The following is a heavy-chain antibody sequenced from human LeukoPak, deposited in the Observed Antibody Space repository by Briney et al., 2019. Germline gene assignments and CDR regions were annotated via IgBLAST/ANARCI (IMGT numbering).Heavy chain of an antibody. Sequence: ESGPTLVNPTQTLRLTRTVSGFSLSTSGMCVSWIRQPPGKALEWLARIDWDDDKYYSTSLKTRLTISKDTSKNQVVLTMTNMDPVDTATYYCARQRMTTVTTLPFDSWGQGILVTVSS. CDR1: GFSLSTSGMC. D-gene: IGHD4-17*01. V-gene: IGHV2-70*11. CDR3: ARQRMTTVTTLPFDS. J-gene: IGHJ4*02. CDR2: IDWDDDK.